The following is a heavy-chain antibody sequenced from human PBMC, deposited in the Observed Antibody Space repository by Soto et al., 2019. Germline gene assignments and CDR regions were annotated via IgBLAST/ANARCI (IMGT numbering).Heavy chain of an antibody. Sequence: SETLSLTCTVSGGSISSGDYYWSWIRQPPGKGLEWIGYTYYSGSTYYNPSLKSRVTISVDTSKNQFSLKLSSVTAADTAVYYCARDYYDSSGYYMVDYWGQGTLVTVSS. CDR3: ARDYYDSSGYYMVDY. V-gene: IGHV4-30-4*01. CDR1: GGSISSGDYY. J-gene: IGHJ4*02. D-gene: IGHD3-22*01. CDR2: TYYSGST.